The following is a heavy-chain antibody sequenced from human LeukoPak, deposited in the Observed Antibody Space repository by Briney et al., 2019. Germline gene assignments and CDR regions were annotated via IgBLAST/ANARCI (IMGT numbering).Heavy chain of an antibody. CDR3: ARYDSSAYAPLDY. D-gene: IGHD3-22*01. Sequence: SETLSLTCTVSGYSISSGYYWGWIRQPPGKGLEWIGSIYHSGSTYYNPSLKSRVTISVDTSKNQFSLKLSSVTAADTAVYYCARYDSSAYAPLDYWGQGTLVTVSS. V-gene: IGHV4-38-2*02. CDR1: GYSISSGYY. J-gene: IGHJ4*02. CDR2: IYHSGST.